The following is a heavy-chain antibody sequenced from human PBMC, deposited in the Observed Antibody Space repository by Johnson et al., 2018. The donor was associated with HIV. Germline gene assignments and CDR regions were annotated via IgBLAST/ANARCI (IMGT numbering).Heavy chain of an antibody. D-gene: IGHD3-16*01. CDR2: INWHGDSA. CDR1: GFTFSNAW. Sequence: VQLVESGGGLVQPGGSLRLSCAASGFTFSNAWMSWVRQAPGKGLAWVSGINWHGDSAGYADSVMGRFTIFRYNAKNSLYLQMNSLKAEDTALYYCARERAGWGLLDAFDIWGQGTMVTVSS. CDR3: ARERAGWGLLDAFDI. J-gene: IGHJ3*02. V-gene: IGHV3-20*04.